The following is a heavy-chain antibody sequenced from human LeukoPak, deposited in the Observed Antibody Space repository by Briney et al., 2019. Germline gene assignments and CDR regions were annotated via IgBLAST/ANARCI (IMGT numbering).Heavy chain of an antibody. CDR3: AKDRYGSGNNYLDA. CDR1: GFSFSSYA. D-gene: IGHD3-10*01. Sequence: PGGSLRLSCAASGFSFSSYALHWVRQAPAKGLEWVAFMSYDGTKEHYADSVKGRFTISRDNSMNTLHLQINSLGPEDTAVYYCAKDRYGSGNNYLDAWGQGTLVTVSS. J-gene: IGHJ4*02. CDR2: MSYDGTKE. V-gene: IGHV3-30*18.